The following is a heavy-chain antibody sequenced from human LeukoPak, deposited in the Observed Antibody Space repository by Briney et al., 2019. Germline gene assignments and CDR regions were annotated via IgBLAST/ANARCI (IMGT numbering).Heavy chain of an antibody. Sequence: PGRSLRLSCAASGFTFSSYAMHWVRQAPGKGLEWVAVIWYDGSNKYYADSVKGRFTISRDNSKNTLYLQMNSLRAEDTAVYYCARSLTPGIAVAGPFDYWGQGTLVTVSS. J-gene: IGHJ4*02. V-gene: IGHV3-33*08. CDR2: IWYDGSNK. CDR1: GFTFSSYA. CDR3: ARSLTPGIAVAGPFDY. D-gene: IGHD6-19*01.